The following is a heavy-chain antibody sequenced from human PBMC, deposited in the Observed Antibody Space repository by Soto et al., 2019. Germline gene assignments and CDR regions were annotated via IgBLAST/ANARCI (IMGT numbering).Heavy chain of an antibody. Sequence: WGSLSLSCTASEFTFPMSWLPQAPGPGLEWVATITESGDRTHYADFVKCRFTISSENSKNTVFPQMNSLRAVYTAISSCATCKWDHFDYWGQGIPVTVSS. CDR2: ITESGDRT. J-gene: IGHJ4*02. CDR1: EFTFP. CDR3: ATCKWDHFDY. D-gene: IGHD1-26*01. V-gene: IGHV3-23*01.